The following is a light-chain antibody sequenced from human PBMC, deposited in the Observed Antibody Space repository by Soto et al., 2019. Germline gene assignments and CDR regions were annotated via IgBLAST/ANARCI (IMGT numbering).Light chain of an antibody. V-gene: IGKV3-20*01. CDR1: QSVSSSY. J-gene: IGKJ1*01. Sequence: EIVMTQSPATLSVSPGERATLSCRASQSVSSSYLAWYQQKPGQAPRLLIYGASSRATGIPDRFSGSGSGTDFTLTTSRLEPEDFAVYYCQQYGSSPPTFGQGTKVDIK. CDR3: QQYGSSPPT. CDR2: GAS.